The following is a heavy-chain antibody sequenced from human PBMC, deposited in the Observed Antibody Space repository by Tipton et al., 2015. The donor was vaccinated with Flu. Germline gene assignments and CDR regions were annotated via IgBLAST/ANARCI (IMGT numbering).Heavy chain of an antibody. Sequence: TLSLTCAVYGESFSGYYWSWIRQPPGKGLEWIGEINHSGSTNYNPSLKSRVTISVDTSKNQFSLKLSSVTAADTAVYYCAREFRITIFGVVGYYGMDVWGQGTPVTVSS. V-gene: IGHV4-34*01. CDR2: INHSGST. CDR1: GESFSGYY. CDR3: AREFRITIFGVVGYYGMDV. D-gene: IGHD3-3*01. J-gene: IGHJ6*02.